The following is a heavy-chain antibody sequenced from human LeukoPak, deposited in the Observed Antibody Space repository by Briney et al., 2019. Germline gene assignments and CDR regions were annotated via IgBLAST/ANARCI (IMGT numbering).Heavy chain of an antibody. CDR1: GFTFGDYG. D-gene: IGHD3-3*01. Sequence: GGSLRLSCAASGFTFGDYGMSWVRQAPGKGLEWVSTINYSGGNTHYADSVMGRFTIYRDNFKNILYLQMNSLRAEDTAVYYCAKAIDFWSGYYDYWGQGTLVTVSS. CDR2: INYSGGNT. CDR3: AKAIDFWSGYYDY. J-gene: IGHJ4*02. V-gene: IGHV3-23*05.